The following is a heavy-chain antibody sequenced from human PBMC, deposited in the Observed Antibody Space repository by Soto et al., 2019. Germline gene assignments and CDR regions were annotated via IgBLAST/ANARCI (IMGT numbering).Heavy chain of an antibody. CDR2: ISGSGGST. J-gene: IGHJ4*02. Sequence: LRLSCAASGFTFSSYAMSWVRQAPGKGLEWVSAISGSGGSTYYADSVKGRFTISRDNSKNTLYLQMNSLRAEDTAVYYCAKVLTHDSSGYYYEWDFDYWGQGTLVTVSS. CDR1: GFTFSSYA. D-gene: IGHD3-22*01. CDR3: AKVLTHDSSGYYYEWDFDY. V-gene: IGHV3-23*01.